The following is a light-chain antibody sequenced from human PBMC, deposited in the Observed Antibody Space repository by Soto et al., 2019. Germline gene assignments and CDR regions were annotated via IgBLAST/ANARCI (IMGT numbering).Light chain of an antibody. J-gene: IGLJ1*01. Sequence: QSVLTQPASVSGTPGQSITISCTGSNSDVGIYDFVSWYQHHPGRAPKLIVSEVSHRPSGVSNRFSGSKSGNTASLTISGLQYEDEADYYCISYTSDDGRYVFGTGTKLTVL. CDR3: ISYTSDDGRYV. V-gene: IGLV2-14*01. CDR2: EVS. CDR1: NSDVGIYDF.